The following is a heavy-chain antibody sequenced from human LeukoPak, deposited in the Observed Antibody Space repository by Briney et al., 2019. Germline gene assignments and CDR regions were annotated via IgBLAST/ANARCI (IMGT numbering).Heavy chain of an antibody. D-gene: IGHD2-2*01. CDR3: ASFVVVPAAIPLGY. CDR2: ISSSSSTI. J-gene: IGHJ4*02. CDR1: GFTFSSYS. Sequence: PGGSLRLSCAASGFTFSSYSMNWVLQAPGKGLEWVSYISSSSSTIYYADSVKGRFTISRDNAKNSLYLQMNSLRAEDTAVYYCASFVVVPAAIPLGYWGQGTLVTVSS. V-gene: IGHV3-48*01.